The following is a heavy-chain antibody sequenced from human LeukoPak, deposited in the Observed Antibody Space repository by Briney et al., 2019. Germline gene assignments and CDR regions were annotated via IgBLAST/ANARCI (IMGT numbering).Heavy chain of an antibody. Sequence: GGSLGLSCAASGFTFRNYVIHWVRQAPGKGLEWVAVISYDGSNKYYADSVKGRFTISRDNSKNTLYLQMNSLRAEDTAVYYCAKDRSFRLGAFDIWGQGTMVTVSS. J-gene: IGHJ3*02. V-gene: IGHV3-30*18. D-gene: IGHD1-26*01. CDR1: GFTFRNYV. CDR3: AKDRSFRLGAFDI. CDR2: ISYDGSNK.